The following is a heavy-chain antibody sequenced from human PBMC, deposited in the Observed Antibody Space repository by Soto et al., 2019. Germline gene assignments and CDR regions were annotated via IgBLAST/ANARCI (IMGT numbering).Heavy chain of an antibody. CDR3: ARDLTQYYDFWSGPGP. V-gene: IGHV1-69*06. Sequence: GASVKVSCKASGGTFSSYAISWVLQAPGQGLEWMGGIIPIFGTANYAQKFQGRVTITADKSTSTAYMELSSLRSGDTAVYYCARDLTQYYDFWSGPGPWGQGTLVTVSS. D-gene: IGHD3-3*01. J-gene: IGHJ5*02. CDR1: GGTFSSYA. CDR2: IIPIFGTA.